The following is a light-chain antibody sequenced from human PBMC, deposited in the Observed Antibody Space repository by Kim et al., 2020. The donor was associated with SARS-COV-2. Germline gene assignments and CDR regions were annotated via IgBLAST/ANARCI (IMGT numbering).Light chain of an antibody. V-gene: IGKV1-17*01. CDR2: AAS. Sequence: ASVGDRVTIPCRASQDIRNDLGWYQQNPGRAPKRLIYAASSLQCGVPSRFSGSGSGTEFTLTISSLQPEDVATYFCLQHNTDPFTFGQGTRLEIK. J-gene: IGKJ5*01. CDR3: LQHNTDPFT. CDR1: QDIRND.